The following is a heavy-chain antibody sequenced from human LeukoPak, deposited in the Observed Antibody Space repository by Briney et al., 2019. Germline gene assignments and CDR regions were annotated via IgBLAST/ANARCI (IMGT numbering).Heavy chain of an antibody. Sequence: PGGSLRLSCAASGFTVSSNYMSWVRQAPGKGLEWVSAISGSGGSTYYADSVKGRFTISRDNSKNTLYLQMNSLRAEDTAVYYCAKDRHGSSWPNYYYYGMDVWGQGTTVTVSS. CDR1: GFTVSSNY. V-gene: IGHV3-23*01. D-gene: IGHD6-13*01. J-gene: IGHJ6*02. CDR3: AKDRHGSSWPNYYYYGMDV. CDR2: ISGSGGST.